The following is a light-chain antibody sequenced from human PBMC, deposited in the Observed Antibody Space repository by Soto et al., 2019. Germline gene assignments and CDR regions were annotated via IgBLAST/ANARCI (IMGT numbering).Light chain of an antibody. J-gene: IGKJ4*01. V-gene: IGKV3-11*01. CDR1: QSVTDF. CDR2: DAS. Sequence: EIVLTQSPVTLSLSPGERATLSYRASQSVTDFLAWYQQKPGQAPRLLIYDASNRATGIPARFSGSGSGTDFTLTISSLEPEDFAVYYCQQRSKWPLTFGGGTKVDIK. CDR3: QQRSKWPLT.